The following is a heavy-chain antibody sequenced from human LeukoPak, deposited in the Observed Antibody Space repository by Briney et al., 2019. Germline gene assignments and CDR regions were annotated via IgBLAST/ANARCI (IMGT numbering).Heavy chain of an antibody. CDR1: AFTFISYA. V-gene: IGHV3-23*01. CDR2: ISGSGGST. Sequence: GGSLRLSCAPSAFTFISYAMGSGRQAPGGGLGWGSAISGSGGSTYYAHSVKGRFTISRDNSKNTLYLQMNSLRAEDTAVYYCAKEAPWNDYYGMDVWGKGTTVTVSS. CDR3: AKEAPWNDYYGMDV. J-gene: IGHJ6*04. D-gene: IGHD1-1*01.